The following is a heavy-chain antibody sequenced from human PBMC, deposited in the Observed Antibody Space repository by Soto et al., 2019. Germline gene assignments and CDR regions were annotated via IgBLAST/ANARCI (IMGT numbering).Heavy chain of an antibody. CDR3: ASGGTTVNRRFDF. V-gene: IGHV1-69*01. CDR2: IIPILDTT. D-gene: IGHD4-4*01. CDR1: GGTSSSYA. J-gene: IGHJ4*02. Sequence: QVQWVQSGAEVKKPGSSVRVSCKASGGTSSSYAITWMRQAPGQGLEWMGGIIPILDTTDYAQKFKGRVTFTADESTSTVYMELSSLTSEDTAVYYCASGGTTVNRRFDFWGQGTLVTVSS.